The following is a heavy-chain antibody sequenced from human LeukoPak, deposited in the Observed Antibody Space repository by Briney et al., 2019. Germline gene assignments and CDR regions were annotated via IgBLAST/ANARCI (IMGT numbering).Heavy chain of an antibody. V-gene: IGHV3-49*04. CDR2: IRSKTYGGTT. Sequence: SGGSLRLSCTASGFSFGYYAMSWVRQAPGKGLEWVGLIRSKTYGGTTEYAAYVEGRFSISRDDSKSIAYLQVNSLKTEDTAVYYCTRGSTVRGAKYFFDYWGQGTLVTVSS. D-gene: IGHD3-10*01. J-gene: IGHJ4*02. CDR3: TRGSTVRGAKYFFDY. CDR1: GFSFGYYA.